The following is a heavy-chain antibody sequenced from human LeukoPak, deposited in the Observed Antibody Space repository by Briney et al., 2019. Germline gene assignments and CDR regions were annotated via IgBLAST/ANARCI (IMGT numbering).Heavy chain of an antibody. CDR3: ARLAYYYDSSGYYAY. J-gene: IGHJ4*02. Sequence: PGGSLRLSCAASGFTFSSYWMHWVRQAPGKGLVWVSRINTDGSSTSYADSVKGRFTISRDNAKNTLYLQLNSLRAEDTAVHYCARLAYYYDSSGYYAYWGQGTLVTVSS. CDR2: INTDGSST. D-gene: IGHD3-22*01. V-gene: IGHV3-74*01. CDR1: GFTFSSYW.